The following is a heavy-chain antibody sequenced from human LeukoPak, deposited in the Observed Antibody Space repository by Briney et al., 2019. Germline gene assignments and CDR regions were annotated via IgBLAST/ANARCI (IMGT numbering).Heavy chain of an antibody. CDR2: IYYGGSA. CDR3: ARDRAAIGHFDD. CDR1: GGSISSSSYY. D-gene: IGHD6-13*01. J-gene: IGHJ4*02. V-gene: IGHV4-39*07. Sequence: SETLSLTCTVSGGSISSSSYYWGWIRQPPGKGLEWIGSIYYGGSAYYNPSLKSRVTISVDTSKNQFSLKLSSVTAADTAVYYCARDRAAIGHFDDWGQGTLVTVSS.